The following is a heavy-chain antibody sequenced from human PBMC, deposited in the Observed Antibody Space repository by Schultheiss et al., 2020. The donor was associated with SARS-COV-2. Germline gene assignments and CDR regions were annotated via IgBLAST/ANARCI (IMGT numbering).Heavy chain of an antibody. CDR2: IYYSGST. D-gene: IGHD3-3*01. V-gene: IGHV4-30-4*01. J-gene: IGHJ5*02. Sequence: SETLSLTCSVSGDSVSSGDFYCSWIRQPPGKGLEWIGYIYYSGSTYYNPSLKSRATISVDTTKNQFSLQLSSVTAADTAVYYCARYYYDGTGDNWFDPWGQGIQVTVSS. CDR1: GDSVSSGDFY. CDR3: ARYYYDGTGDNWFDP.